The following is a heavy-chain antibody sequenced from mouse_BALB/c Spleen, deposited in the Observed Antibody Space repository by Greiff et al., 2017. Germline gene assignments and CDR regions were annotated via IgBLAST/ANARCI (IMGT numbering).Heavy chain of an antibody. CDR1: GFTFSDYY. J-gene: IGHJ4*01. CDR3: ARRRGSWAMDY. CDR2: ISNGGGST. Sequence: EVMLVESGGGLVKPGGSLKLSCAASGFTFSDYYMYWVRQTPEKRLEWVATISNGGGSTYYADTVKGRFTISRDNAKNTLYLQMSSLKSEDTAMYYCARRRGSWAMDYWGQGTSVTVSS. V-gene: IGHV5-12*01.